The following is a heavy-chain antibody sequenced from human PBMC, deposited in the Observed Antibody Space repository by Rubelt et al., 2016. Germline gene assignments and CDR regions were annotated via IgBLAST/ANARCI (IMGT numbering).Heavy chain of an antibody. CDR1: SYY. J-gene: IGHJ6*02. Sequence: SYYWGWIRQPPGKGLEWIGSIYYSGSTYYNPSLKSRVTISVDTSKNQFSLKLSSVTAADTAVYYCARSIRGRRSYYYGMDVWGQGTTVTVSS. CDR2: IYYSGST. D-gene: IGHD2-2*02. CDR3: ARSIRGRRSYYYGMDV. V-gene: IGHV4-39*07.